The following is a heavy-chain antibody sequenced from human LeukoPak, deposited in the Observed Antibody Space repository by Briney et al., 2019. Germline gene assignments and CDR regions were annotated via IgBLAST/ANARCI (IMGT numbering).Heavy chain of an antibody. J-gene: IGHJ4*02. Sequence: GGSLRLSCAASGFTFSSYGMNWVRQAPGKGLEWVSSISSSSSYIYYADSVKGRFTISRDNAKNSLYLQMNSLRAEDTAVYYCAEGYRSGSYMVWGQGTLVTVSS. CDR3: AEGYRSGSYMV. CDR1: GFTFSSYG. D-gene: IGHD3-10*01. V-gene: IGHV3-21*01. CDR2: ISSSSSYI.